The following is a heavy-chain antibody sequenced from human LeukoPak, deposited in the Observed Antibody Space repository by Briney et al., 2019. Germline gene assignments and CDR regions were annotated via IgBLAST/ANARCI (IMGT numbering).Heavy chain of an antibody. V-gene: IGHV3-7*01. J-gene: IGHJ6*02. CDR2: IKHEGSEK. Sequence: GGSLRLSCAASGFTFSIYWMSWVRQAPGKGLEWVANIKHEGSEKYYVDSVKGRFTISRDNAKNSLYLQMNSLRAEDTAVYYCARDYEPGTPCVYYGMDVWGQGTTVTVSS. D-gene: IGHD1-1*01. CDR1: GFTFSIYW. CDR3: ARDYEPGTPCVYYGMDV.